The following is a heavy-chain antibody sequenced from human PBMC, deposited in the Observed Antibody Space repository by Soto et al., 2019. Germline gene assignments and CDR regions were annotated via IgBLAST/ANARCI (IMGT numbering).Heavy chain of an antibody. Sequence: QAQLAQSGAEVKKPGASVNISCKASGYTFTNYGFIWVRQAPGHGLEWVGWISPYNGKTEYAQKFQGRVTMTRDKPTSTAYPELRSLRSDDTAVYYCARDIYGGNCCDAFDIWGQGTMVTVSS. CDR1: GYTFTNYG. V-gene: IGHV1-18*01. CDR2: ISPYNGKT. J-gene: IGHJ3*02. D-gene: IGHD2-15*01. CDR3: ARDIYGGNCCDAFDI.